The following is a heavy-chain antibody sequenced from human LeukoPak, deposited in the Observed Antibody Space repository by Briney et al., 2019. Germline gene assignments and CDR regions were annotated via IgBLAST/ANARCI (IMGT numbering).Heavy chain of an antibody. J-gene: IGHJ4*02. V-gene: IGHV3-30*18. CDR3: AKASLERVPITMIVHGPDY. CDR1: GFTFSSYG. Sequence: PGRSLRLSCAASGFTFSSYGMHWVRQAPGKGLEWVAVISYDGSNKYYADSVKGRFTISRDNSKNTLYLQMNSLRAEDTAVYYCAKASLERVPITMIVHGPDYWGQGTLVTVSS. D-gene: IGHD3-22*01. CDR2: ISYDGSNK.